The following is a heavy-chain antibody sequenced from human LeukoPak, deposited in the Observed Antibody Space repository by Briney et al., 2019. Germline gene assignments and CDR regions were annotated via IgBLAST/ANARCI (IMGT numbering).Heavy chain of an antibody. J-gene: IGHJ5*02. CDR2: ISSSSSYI. D-gene: IGHD3-10*01. CDR1: GFTFSSYA. Sequence: GGSLRLSCAAYGFTFSSYAMSWVRQAPGKGLEWVSSISSSSSYIYYADSVKGRFTISRDNAKNSLYLQMNSLRAEDTAVYYRARDARKVRGLNWFDPWGQGTLVTVSS. CDR3: ARDARKVRGLNWFDP. V-gene: IGHV3-21*01.